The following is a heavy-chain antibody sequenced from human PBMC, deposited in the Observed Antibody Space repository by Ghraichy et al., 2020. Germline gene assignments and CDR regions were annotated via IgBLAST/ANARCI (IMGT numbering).Heavy chain of an antibody. Sequence: GGSLRLSCAASDFAFTTDSMNWVLQAPGKGLEWISYISPAYTIHYADSVRGRFTISRDNAKNSLYLQMHSLRDGDTAMYYCAGGYCTSTNCYDYWGPGTLVTVSS. CDR1: DFAFTTDS. J-gene: IGHJ4*02. CDR3: AGGYCTSTNCYDY. D-gene: IGHD2-8*01. V-gene: IGHV3-48*02. CDR2: ISPAYTI.